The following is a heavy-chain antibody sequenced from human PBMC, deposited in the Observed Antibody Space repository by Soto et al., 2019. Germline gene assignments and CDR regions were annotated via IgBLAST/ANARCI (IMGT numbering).Heavy chain of an antibody. J-gene: IGHJ5*02. D-gene: IGHD1-1*01. Sequence: WETLSLTCTVSGGSISGFYWSCIRNAAGKGLEWIGRIYATGTTDYNPSLKSRVMMSVDTSKKQFSLKLRSVTAADTAVYYCVRAGTKTSRDWFQPWGQGSSVSVS. CDR3: VRAGTKTSRDWFQP. V-gene: IGHV4-4*07. CDR2: IYATGTT. CDR1: GGSISGFY.